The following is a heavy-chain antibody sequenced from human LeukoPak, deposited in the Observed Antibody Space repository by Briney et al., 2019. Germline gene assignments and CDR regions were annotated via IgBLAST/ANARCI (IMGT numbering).Heavy chain of an antibody. Sequence: ASVKVSCKASGYTFTSYGISWVRQAPGQGLEWMGWISAYNGNTNYAQKFQGRVTITADKSTSTAYMELSSLRSEDTAVYYCAREGHWNYYYYYGMDVWGQGTTVTVSS. CDR3: AREGHWNYYYYYGMDV. J-gene: IGHJ6*02. D-gene: IGHD1-1*01. V-gene: IGHV1-18*01. CDR2: ISAYNGNT. CDR1: GYTFTSYG.